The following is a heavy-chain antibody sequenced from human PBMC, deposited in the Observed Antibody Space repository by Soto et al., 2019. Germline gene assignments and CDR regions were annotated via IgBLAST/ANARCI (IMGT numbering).Heavy chain of an antibody. CDR3: ARHETPHGDYDY. CDR2: IYYSGST. J-gene: IGHJ4*02. D-gene: IGHD4-17*01. CDR1: GGSISSYY. Sequence: PSETLSLTCTVSGGSISSYYWSWIRQPPWKGLEWIGYIYYSGSTNYNPSLKSRVTISVDTSKNQFSLKLSSVTAADTAVYYCARHETPHGDYDYGGKGTLVTVST. V-gene: IGHV4-59*08.